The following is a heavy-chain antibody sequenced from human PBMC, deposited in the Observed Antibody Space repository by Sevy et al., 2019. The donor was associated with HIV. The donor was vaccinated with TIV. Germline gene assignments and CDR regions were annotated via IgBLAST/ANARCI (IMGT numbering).Heavy chain of an antibody. CDR2: VSWNSRNI. J-gene: IGHJ6*02. V-gene: IGHV3-9*01. CDR1: GFPFNDHA. CDR3: AKDINRGCDGVNCYSYYYYFYGLDV. D-gene: IGHD2-21*01. Sequence: GGSLRLSCAASGFPFNDHAMHWVRQVPGKGLEWVSGVSWNSRNIGYAGSVKGRFTISRDNARHFLYLEMNSLRPEDTALYYCAKDINRGCDGVNCYSYYYYFYGLDVWGQGTTVTVSS.